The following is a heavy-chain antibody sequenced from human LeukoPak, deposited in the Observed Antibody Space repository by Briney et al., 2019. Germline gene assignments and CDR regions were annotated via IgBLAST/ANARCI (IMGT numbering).Heavy chain of an antibody. CDR2: ISAYNGNT. CDR3: ARGGVDSSGYYLITIDY. Sequence: ASVKVSCKASGYTFSSYGITWVRQAPGQGPEWMGWISAYNGNTNYAQKFQGRVTMTTDTSTSTAYMELRSLRSDATAVYYCARGGVDSSGYYLITIDYWGQGILVTVSS. D-gene: IGHD3-22*01. V-gene: IGHV1-18*01. J-gene: IGHJ4*02. CDR1: GYTFSSYG.